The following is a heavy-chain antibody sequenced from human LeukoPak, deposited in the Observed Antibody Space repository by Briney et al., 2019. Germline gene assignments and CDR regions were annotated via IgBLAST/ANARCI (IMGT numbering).Heavy chain of an antibody. Sequence: KFQGRVTITRDTSASTAYMELSSLRSEDTAVYYCARAYDYSRSWYYDYWGQGTLVTVSS. J-gene: IGHJ4*02. CDR3: ARAYDYSRSWYYDY. D-gene: IGHD6-13*01. V-gene: IGHV1-3*01.